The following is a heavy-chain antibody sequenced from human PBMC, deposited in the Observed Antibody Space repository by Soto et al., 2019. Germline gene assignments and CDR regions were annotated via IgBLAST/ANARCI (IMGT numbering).Heavy chain of an antibody. J-gene: IGHJ6*02. V-gene: IGHV3-11*01. CDR1: GFTFRAYY. Sequence: GGSLRLSCTASGFTFRAYYMNWIRQAPGKGLEWVSYISTGGSTIFYADSVKGRFTISRDNDKNSLSLQMDSLRADDTGVYYCARVSWREKYGMDVWGQGTTVTVSS. CDR3: ARVSWREKYGMDV. CDR2: ISTGGSTI.